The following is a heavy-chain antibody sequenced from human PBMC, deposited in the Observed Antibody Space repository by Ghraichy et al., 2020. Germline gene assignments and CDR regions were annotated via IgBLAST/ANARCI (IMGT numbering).Heavy chain of an antibody. CDR3: ARGHPYFDL. CDR2: INHSGST. Sequence: TLSLTCAVYGGSFSGYYWSWIRQPPGKGLEWIGEINHSGSTNYNPSLKSRVTISVDTSKNQFSLKLSSVTAADTAVYYCARGHPYFDLWGRGTLVTVSS. CDR1: GGSFSGYY. V-gene: IGHV4-34*01. J-gene: IGHJ2*01.